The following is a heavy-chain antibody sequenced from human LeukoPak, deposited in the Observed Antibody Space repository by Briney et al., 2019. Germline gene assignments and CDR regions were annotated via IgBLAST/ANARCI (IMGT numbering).Heavy chain of an antibody. D-gene: IGHD3-22*01. Sequence: ASETLSLTCTVSGGSISSRSYYWGWIRQPPGKGLEWIGSIYYSGSTYYNPSLKSRVTISVDTSKNQFSLKLSSVTAADTAVYYCARGVRIEGAYYYDSSVLYFDYWGQGTLVTVSS. CDR3: ARGVRIEGAYYYDSSVLYFDY. CDR2: IYYSGST. J-gene: IGHJ4*02. CDR1: GGSISSRSYY. V-gene: IGHV4-39*07.